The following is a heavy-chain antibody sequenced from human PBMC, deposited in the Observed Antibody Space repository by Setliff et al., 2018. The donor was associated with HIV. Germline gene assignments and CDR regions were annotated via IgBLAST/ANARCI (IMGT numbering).Heavy chain of an antibody. Sequence: ASVKVSCKASVYTFTNFYMHWVRQAPGQGLEWMGIINPSDDSRTYAQKFQGRVTMTRDTSTSTVYMELSSLRSEDTAVYYCARGDRELHYFDWPRAGVDFWGQGTLVTVSS. CDR1: VYTFTNFY. CDR3: ARGDRELHYFDWPRAGVDF. J-gene: IGHJ4*02. V-gene: IGHV1-46*01. D-gene: IGHD3-9*01. CDR2: INPSDDSR.